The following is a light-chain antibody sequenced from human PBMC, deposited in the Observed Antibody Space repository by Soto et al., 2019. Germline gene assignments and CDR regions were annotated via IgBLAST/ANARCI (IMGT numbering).Light chain of an antibody. CDR3: QQYDISPVT. J-gene: IGKJ4*01. CDR2: GAS. Sequence: EIVLTQSPGTLSLSPGERATLSCRASQTVSNNYLAWYQQKPGQAPRLLFYGASSRATGIPDRFSGSGSGTDFTLTISRLETEDFAVYYCQQYDISPVTFGGGTKVDIK. CDR1: QTVSNNY. V-gene: IGKV3-20*01.